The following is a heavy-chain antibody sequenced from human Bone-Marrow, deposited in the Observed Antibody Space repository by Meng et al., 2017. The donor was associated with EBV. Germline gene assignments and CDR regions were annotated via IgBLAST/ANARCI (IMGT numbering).Heavy chain of an antibody. D-gene: IGHD6-19*01. Sequence: QVGLQESGPGLVKPSETLSVTCDISGGSFSSDNWWSWVRQPPGKGLEWIGEIYRSGSTNYKSSLKSRVTISMDKSKKQLSLKLTSVTAADTAVYFCARNLLALAVNEDYFDFWGQGSLVTVSS. CDR2: IYRSGST. J-gene: IGHJ4*02. V-gene: IGHV4-4*02. CDR1: GGSFSSDNW. CDR3: ARNLLALAVNEDYFDF.